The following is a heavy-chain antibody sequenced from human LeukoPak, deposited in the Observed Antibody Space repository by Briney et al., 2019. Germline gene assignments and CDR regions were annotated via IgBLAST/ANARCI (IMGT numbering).Heavy chain of an antibody. CDR3: ARVYNDLWFGELYFDY. CDR2: ISYDGSNK. D-gene: IGHD3-10*01. Sequence: PGRSLRLSCAASGFTFSSYAMHWVRQAPGKGLEWVAVISYDGSNKYYADSVKGRFTISRDNSKNTLYLQMNSLRAEDTAVYYCARVYNDLWFGELYFDYWGQGTLVTVS. J-gene: IGHJ4*02. V-gene: IGHV3-30-3*01. CDR1: GFTFSSYA.